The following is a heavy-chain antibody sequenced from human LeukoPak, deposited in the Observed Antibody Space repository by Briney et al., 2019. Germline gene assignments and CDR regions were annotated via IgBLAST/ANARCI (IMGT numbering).Heavy chain of an antibody. Sequence: SETLSLTCTVSGGSISSSSYYWGWIRQPPGKGLEWNGSIYYSGSTYYNPYLKSRVTISVDTSKNQFSLKLSSVTAADTAVYSCAREPYSNYPSPPFDYWGQGTLVTVSS. CDR1: GGSISSSSYY. V-gene: IGHV4-39*07. D-gene: IGHD4-11*01. J-gene: IGHJ4*02. CDR2: IYYSGST. CDR3: AREPYSNYPSPPFDY.